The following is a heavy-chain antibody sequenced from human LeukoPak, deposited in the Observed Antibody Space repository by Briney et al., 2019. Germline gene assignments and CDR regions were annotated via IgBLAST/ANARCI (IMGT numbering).Heavy chain of an antibody. Sequence: PGGSLRLSCAASGFTFSSYAMHWVRQAPGKGLEWVAVISYDGSNRYYADSVKGRFTISRDNSKNTLYLQMNSLRREDRAVYYYARVFLWLDYWGQGALVTVSS. V-gene: IGHV3-30-3*01. D-gene: IGHD3-10*01. CDR3: ARVFLWLDY. CDR2: ISYDGSNR. CDR1: GFTFSSYA. J-gene: IGHJ4*02.